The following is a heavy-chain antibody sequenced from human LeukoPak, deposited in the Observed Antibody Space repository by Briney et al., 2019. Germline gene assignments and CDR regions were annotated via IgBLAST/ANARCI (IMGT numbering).Heavy chain of an antibody. CDR2: IYTSGST. D-gene: IGHD1-26*01. CDR3: ARDSGSYGGGAFDI. CDR1: GGSISSYY. J-gene: IGHJ3*02. V-gene: IGHV4-4*07. Sequence: PSETLSLTCTVSGGSISSYYWSWIRQPAGKGLECIGRIYTSGSTNYNPSLKSRVTMSVDTSKNQFSLKLSSVTAADTAVYYCARDSGSYGGGAFDIWGQGTMVTVSS.